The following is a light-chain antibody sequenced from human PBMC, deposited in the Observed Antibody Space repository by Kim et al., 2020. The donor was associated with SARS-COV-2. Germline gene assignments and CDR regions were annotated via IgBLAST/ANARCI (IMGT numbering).Light chain of an antibody. CDR1: QSVSSN. Sequence: SWSPGERATLSCRASQSVSSNLVWYQQKPGQAPRLLIYDASKRAAGIPARFSGSESGTDFTLTISSLEPEDFAVYYCQQRSNWRYTFGQGTKLEIK. CDR2: DAS. J-gene: IGKJ2*01. CDR3: QQRSNWRYT. V-gene: IGKV3-11*01.